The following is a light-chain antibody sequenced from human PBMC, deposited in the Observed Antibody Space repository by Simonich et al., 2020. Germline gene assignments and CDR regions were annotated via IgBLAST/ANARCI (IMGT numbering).Light chain of an antibody. V-gene: IGKV2-28*01. CDR1: QSLLHSNGYNY. Sequence: DIVMTQSPLSLPVTPGEPASISCRSSQSLLHSNGYNYLYWYLQNPGQSPQLLIYLGSNRASGVPDRFSGSGAGTDFTRKISRVEAEDVGVYYCMQALQTPWTFGQGTKVEIK. CDR3: MQALQTPWT. CDR2: LGS. J-gene: IGKJ1*01.